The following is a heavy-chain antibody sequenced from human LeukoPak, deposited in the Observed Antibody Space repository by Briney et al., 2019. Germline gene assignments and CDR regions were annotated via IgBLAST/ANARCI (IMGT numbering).Heavy chain of an antibody. V-gene: IGHV5-51*01. CDR3: ARCVEGATPDY. CDR2: IYPGDSDT. D-gene: IGHD2-15*01. Sequence: GESLQISCKGSGYSFTNYWIAWVRQMPGKGLEWMGIIYPGDSDTRYSPSFQGQVTISADRSISTAYLQWSSLKASNTAMYYCARCVEGATPDYWGQGTLVTVSS. J-gene: IGHJ4*02. CDR1: GYSFTNYW.